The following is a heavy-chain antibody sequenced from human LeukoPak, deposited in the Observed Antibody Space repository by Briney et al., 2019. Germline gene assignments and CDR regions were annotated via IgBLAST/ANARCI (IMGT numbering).Heavy chain of an antibody. CDR1: GVTFTSTA. CDR2: IVVGSGNT. V-gene: IGHV1-58*02. Sequence: SVKVSCKASGVTFTSTAMQWGRQARGQRLEWIGWIVVGSGNTNYAQKFQERVTITRDMSTSTAYMELSSLRSEDTAVYYCAAAPDSGIAFDIWGQGTMVTVSS. CDR3: AAAPDSGIAFDI. D-gene: IGHD1-26*01. J-gene: IGHJ3*02.